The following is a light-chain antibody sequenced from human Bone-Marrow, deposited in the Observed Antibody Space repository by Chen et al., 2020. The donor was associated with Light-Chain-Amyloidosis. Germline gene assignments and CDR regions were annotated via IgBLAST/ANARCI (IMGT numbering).Light chain of an antibody. J-gene: IGLJ2*01. CDR2: EDN. Sequence: FLLTQPNSVSGSPGQTVTISCTRTPGSIATIYVQWYQQRPGSSPTTVIYEDNQRPSGVPDRFSGSIDRSSNSASLTISGLKTEDEADYYCQSYDDFNQIFGGGTKLTVL. CDR3: QSYDDFNQI. CDR1: PGSIATIY. V-gene: IGLV6-57*01.